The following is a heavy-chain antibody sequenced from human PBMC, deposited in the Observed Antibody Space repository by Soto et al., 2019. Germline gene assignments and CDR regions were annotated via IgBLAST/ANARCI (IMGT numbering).Heavy chain of an antibody. D-gene: IGHD5-12*01. CDR2: IYYSGST. Sequence: QLQLQESGPGLVKPSETLSLTCTVSGGSISSSSYYRGWIRQPPGKGLEWIGSIYYSGSTYYNPSLKSRVTISVDTSKNQFSLKLSSVTAADTAVYYCARLLRHNYYGMDVWGQGTTVTVSS. V-gene: IGHV4-39*01. CDR3: ARLLRHNYYGMDV. CDR1: GGSISSSSYY. J-gene: IGHJ6*02.